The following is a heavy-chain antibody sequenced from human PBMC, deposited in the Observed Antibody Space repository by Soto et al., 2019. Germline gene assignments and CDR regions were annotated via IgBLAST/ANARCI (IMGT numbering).Heavy chain of an antibody. CDR3: ARVGEGYYYYGMDV. V-gene: IGHV3-21*01. CDR1: GFTFSSYS. Sequence: EVQLVESGGGLVKPGGSLRLSCAASGFTFSSYSMNWVRQAPGTGLEWVSSISRSSSYIYYADSVKCRFTISIDNAKNSLYLQMNKLRAEDTAVYYCARVGEGYYYYGMDVWGQGTTVTVSS. CDR2: ISRSSSYI. D-gene: IGHD3-10*01. J-gene: IGHJ6*02.